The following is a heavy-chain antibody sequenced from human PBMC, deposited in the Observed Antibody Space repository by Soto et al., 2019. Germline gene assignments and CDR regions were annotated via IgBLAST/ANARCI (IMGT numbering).Heavy chain of an antibody. Sequence: PGGSLRLSCAASGFTFSSYSMNWVRQAPGKGLEWVSSISSSSSYIYYADSVKGRFTISRDNAKNSLYLQMNSLRAEDTAVYYCASTPPGYSSGWYGIDAFDIWGQGTMVTVSS. CDR1: GFTFSSYS. D-gene: IGHD6-19*01. V-gene: IGHV3-21*01. CDR3: ASTPPGYSSGWYGIDAFDI. CDR2: ISSSSSYI. J-gene: IGHJ3*02.